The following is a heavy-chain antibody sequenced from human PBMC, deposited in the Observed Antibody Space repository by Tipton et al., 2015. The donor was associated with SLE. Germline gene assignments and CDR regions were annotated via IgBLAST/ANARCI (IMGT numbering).Heavy chain of an antibody. CDR1: GFTFSDYA. CDR2: ISYDGSNK. J-gene: IGHJ4*02. Sequence: SLRLSCAASGFTFSDYALHWVRQAPGKGLEWVAVISYDGSNKWYADSVKGRFTISRDTSKSTLYLQMSSLRAEDTAVYYCARAGSGTPDYWGQGTLVTVSS. V-gene: IGHV3-30*04. D-gene: IGHD1-26*01. CDR3: ARAGSGTPDY.